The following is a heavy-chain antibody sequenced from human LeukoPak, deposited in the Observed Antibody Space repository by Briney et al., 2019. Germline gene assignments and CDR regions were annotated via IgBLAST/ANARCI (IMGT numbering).Heavy chain of an antibody. CDR1: GFTFSYYS. Sequence: GGFLRLSCAASGFTFSYYSMNWVRQAPGKGLEWVSSITSSSSYIYYADSVKGRFTISRDNAKNSLYLQMNSLRAEDTAVYHCAAYSYGQTDAFDIWGQGTMVTVSS. CDR2: ITSSSSYI. CDR3: AAYSYGQTDAFDI. V-gene: IGHV3-21*01. D-gene: IGHD5-18*01. J-gene: IGHJ3*02.